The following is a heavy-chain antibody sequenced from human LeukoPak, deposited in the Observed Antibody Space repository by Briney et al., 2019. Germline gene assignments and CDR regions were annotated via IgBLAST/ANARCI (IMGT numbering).Heavy chain of an antibody. CDR1: GFTFSDYY. CDR2: ISSSGSTI. J-gene: IGHJ5*02. D-gene: IGHD3-10*01. V-gene: IGHV3-11*01. Sequence: GGSLRLSCAASGFTFSDYYMSWIRQAPGKGLEWVSYISSSGSTIYYADSVKGRFTISRDSDKNSLYLQMNSLRAEDTAVYYCARAKSAYGSGANWFDPWGQGTLVTVSS. CDR3: ARAKSAYGSGANWFDP.